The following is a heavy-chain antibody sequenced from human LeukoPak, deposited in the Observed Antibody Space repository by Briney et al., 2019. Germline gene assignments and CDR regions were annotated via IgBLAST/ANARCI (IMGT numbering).Heavy chain of an antibody. Sequence: GGSLRLSCAASGFTFSSYAMSWVRQAPGKGLEWVSAISGSGGSTYYADSVKGRFTISRDNSKNTLYLQMNSLKTEDTAVYYCTTAGFWSGYYRDTFDYWGQGTLVTVSS. CDR3: TTAGFWSGYYRDTFDY. CDR1: GFTFSSYA. D-gene: IGHD3-3*01. CDR2: ISGSGGST. J-gene: IGHJ4*02. V-gene: IGHV3-23*01.